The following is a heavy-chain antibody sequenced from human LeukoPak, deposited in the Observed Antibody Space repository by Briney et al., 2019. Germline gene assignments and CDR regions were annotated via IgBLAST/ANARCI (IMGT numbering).Heavy chain of an antibody. D-gene: IGHD6-13*01. CDR3: ARDLGGSSSWYLWFDP. CDR2: ISSSSSYI. V-gene: IGHV3-21*01. CDR1: GFTFSSYS. J-gene: IGHJ5*02. Sequence: KPGGSLRLSCAASGFTFSSYSMNWVRQAPGKGLEWLSSISSSSSYIYYADSVKGRFTISRDNAKNSLYLQMNSLRAEDTAVYYCARDLGGSSSWYLWFDPWGQGTLVTVSS.